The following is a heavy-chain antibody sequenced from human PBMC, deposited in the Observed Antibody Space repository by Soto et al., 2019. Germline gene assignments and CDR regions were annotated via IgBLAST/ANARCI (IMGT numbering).Heavy chain of an antibody. V-gene: IGHV4-30-4*01. D-gene: IGHD2-15*01. J-gene: IGHJ4*02. CDR2: IYYSGST. CDR3: ARDLRGYCSGGSCPYYFDY. CDR1: GGSISSGDYY. Sequence: SETLSLTCTVSGGSISSGDYYWSWIRQPPGKGLEWIGYIYYSGSTYYNPSLKSRVTISVDTSKNQFSLKLSSVTAADTAVYYCARDLRGYCSGGSCPYYFDYWGQGTLVTVSS.